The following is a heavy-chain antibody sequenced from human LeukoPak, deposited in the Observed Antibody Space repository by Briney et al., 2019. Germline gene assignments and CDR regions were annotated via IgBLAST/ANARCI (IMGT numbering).Heavy chain of an antibody. Sequence: GSLRLSCAASGFTFSNAWMSWIRQPPGKGLEWIGEINHSGSTNYNPSLKSRVTISVPTSKNQFSLNLRSVTAADTAMYYCAREANVLERSGELSNWGQGTLVTVSS. CDR2: INHSGST. J-gene: IGHJ4*02. D-gene: IGHD3-10*01. V-gene: IGHV4-34*01. CDR3: AREANVLERSGELSN. CDR1: GFTFSNAW.